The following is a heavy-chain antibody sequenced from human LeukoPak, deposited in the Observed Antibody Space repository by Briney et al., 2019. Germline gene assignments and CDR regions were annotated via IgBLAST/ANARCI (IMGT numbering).Heavy chain of an antibody. CDR1: GYDFTFYW. CDR3: ARSYYDSSGYYSLGVLDI. V-gene: IGHV5-51*01. J-gene: IGHJ3*02. D-gene: IGHD3-22*01. CDR2: IYPGDSDT. Sequence: GESLKISCKGSGYDFTFYWVAWGRQMPGKGLEWMGIIYPGDSDTRYSPSFQGQVTISADKSISTAYLQWNSLKASDTAMYYCARSYYDSSGYYSLGVLDIWGQGTVVTVSS.